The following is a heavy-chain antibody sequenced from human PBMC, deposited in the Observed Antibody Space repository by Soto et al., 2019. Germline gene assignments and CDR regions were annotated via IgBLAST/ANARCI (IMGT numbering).Heavy chain of an antibody. CDR1: AYTFITYA. Sequence: VASVKVSCKSSAYTFITYAIYWVRQAPGQRLEWMGWINVANGDTTYSQKFQGRVTISRDTSATTAYMELSSLRSEDTAVYYCARGGKSEYSSSWYEDYYYGMDVWGQGTTVTVS. CDR2: INVANGDT. V-gene: IGHV1-3*01. CDR3: ARGGKSEYSSSWYEDYYYGMDV. J-gene: IGHJ6*02. D-gene: IGHD6-13*01.